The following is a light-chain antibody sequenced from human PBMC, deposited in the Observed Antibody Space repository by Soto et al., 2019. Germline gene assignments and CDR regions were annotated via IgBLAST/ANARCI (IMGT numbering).Light chain of an antibody. Sequence: EIVLTQSPSTLSLSPGERATLSCRASHSVGSYLAGYQQKPGQAPRLLIYDASNRATGIPARFSGSGSGTDVTLTISSLQPEDCATYYFQQRSNWPLTFGGGTKVDIK. CDR3: QQRSNWPLT. CDR1: HSVGSY. V-gene: IGKV3-11*01. J-gene: IGKJ4*01. CDR2: DAS.